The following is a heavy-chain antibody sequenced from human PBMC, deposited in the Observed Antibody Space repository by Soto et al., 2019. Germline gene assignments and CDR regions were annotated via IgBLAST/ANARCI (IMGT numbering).Heavy chain of an antibody. CDR2: IFSSGTT. D-gene: IGHD3-16*01. CDR1: GDSISSGNKY. CDR3: ARVPSPFDYYYAMDV. V-gene: IGHV4-30-4*01. Sequence: SETMSLTCTVSGDSISSGNKYWSWIRQPPEKGLEWIGYIFSSGTTYYNPSLKSRLTMSLDASQNQFSLKLNSLTDADTAVYFCARVPSPFDYYYAMDVWGQGTTVTVSS. J-gene: IGHJ6*02.